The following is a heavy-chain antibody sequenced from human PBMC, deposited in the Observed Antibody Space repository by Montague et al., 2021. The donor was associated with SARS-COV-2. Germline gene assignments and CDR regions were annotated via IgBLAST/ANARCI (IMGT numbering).Heavy chain of an antibody. CDR3: TRDPITGTTGTKYNDDGMDV. V-gene: IGHV4-61*01. D-gene: IGHD1-20*01. CDR1: GDSVRSRNYS. Sequence: SETLSLTCTVSGDSVRSRNYSWSWIRQPPGKGLDWIGNIYKGGSPYYNLSLKSRVTISVDMSNNQFSLNVSSVTAADTAVYYCTRDPITGTTGTKYNDDGMDVWGQGTTVTVSS. CDR2: IYKGGSP. J-gene: IGHJ6*02.